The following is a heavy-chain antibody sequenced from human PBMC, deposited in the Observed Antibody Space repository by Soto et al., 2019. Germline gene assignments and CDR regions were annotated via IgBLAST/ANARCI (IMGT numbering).Heavy chain of an antibody. J-gene: IGHJ4*01. CDR1: GFTFGSRA. V-gene: IGHV3-23*01. CDR2: ITDTGGDS. Sequence: PGGSLRLSCVASGFTFGSRAMSWVRQVPGEGLEWVSTITDTGGDSKSADSVRGRFAISRDNSRNTLYLQMSSLRAEDSAVYYCASGSKDSYPGSRIFDFWGRGTLVTVSS. CDR3: ASGSKDSYPGSRIFDF. D-gene: IGHD3-10*01.